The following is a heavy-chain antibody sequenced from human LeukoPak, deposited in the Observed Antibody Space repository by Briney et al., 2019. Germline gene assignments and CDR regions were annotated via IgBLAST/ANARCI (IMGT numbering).Heavy chain of an antibody. J-gene: IGHJ5*02. V-gene: IGHV3-21*04. Sequence: PGGSLRLSCAASVFTFSTYNMNWVRQAPGKGLEWVSSITSSSRYTFYADSVKGRFTISRDNAKNSLYLKMNSLRAEDTAVYYCARQPTGGYCSGGSCYHHHNWFDPWGQGTLVTVSS. CDR1: VFTFSTYN. CDR2: ITSSSRYT. D-gene: IGHD2-15*01. CDR3: ARQPTGGYCSGGSCYHHHNWFDP.